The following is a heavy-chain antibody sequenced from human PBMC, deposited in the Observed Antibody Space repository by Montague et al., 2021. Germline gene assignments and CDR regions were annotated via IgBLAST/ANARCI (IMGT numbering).Heavy chain of an antibody. Sequence: SETLSLTCIVSSGSISSFSWAWIRQSPGKALEWIGHLSDSGDTYYNPSLHSRLTLSLDTSRNQFSLRLASVTAADTAVYYCARRGRPMGRYNFDYSGQGTLVTVSS. J-gene: IGHJ4*02. CDR2: LSDSGDT. D-gene: IGHD2-8*01. CDR1: SGSISSFS. CDR3: ARRGRPMGRYNFDY. V-gene: IGHV4-59*03.